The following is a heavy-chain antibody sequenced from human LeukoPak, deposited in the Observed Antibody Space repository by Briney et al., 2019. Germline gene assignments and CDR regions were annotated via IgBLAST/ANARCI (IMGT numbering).Heavy chain of an antibody. Sequence: AASVTVSCTASGGTFSSYAISWVRQAPGQGLEWMGGIIPIFGTANYAQKFQGRVTITADESTSTAYMELSSLRSEDTAVYYCARDRERWFDPWGQGTLVTVSS. CDR3: ARDRERWFDP. CDR2: IIPIFGTA. CDR1: GGTFSSYA. J-gene: IGHJ5*02. V-gene: IGHV1-69*13.